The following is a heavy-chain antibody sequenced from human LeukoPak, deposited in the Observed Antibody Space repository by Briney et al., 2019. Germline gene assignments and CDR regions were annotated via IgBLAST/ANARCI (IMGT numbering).Heavy chain of an antibody. Sequence: GGSLRLSCAASGFTFSSYAVSWVRQTPGKGLEWVSAISGSGGSTYYADSVKGRFTISRDNSKNTLYLQMNSLRAEDTAVYYCAKGLGSGGSYYNYGMDVWGQGTTVTVSS. CDR2: ISGSGGST. D-gene: IGHD1-26*01. CDR3: AKGLGSGGSYYNYGMDV. J-gene: IGHJ6*02. CDR1: GFTFSSYA. V-gene: IGHV3-23*01.